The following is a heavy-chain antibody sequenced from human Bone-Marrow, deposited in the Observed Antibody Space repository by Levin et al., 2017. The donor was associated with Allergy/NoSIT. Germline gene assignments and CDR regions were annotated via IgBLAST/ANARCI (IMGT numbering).Heavy chain of an antibody. CDR1: GFTFSGSA. CDR3: TLLLSSGSSLECY. Sequence: PGGSLRLSCAASGFTFSGSAMHWVRQASGKGLEWVGRIRNKANSYATAYSGSVKGRFTISREDSKNTAYLQMNSLKSEDTAVYYCTLLLSSGSSLECYWGQGTLVTVSS. J-gene: IGHJ4*02. D-gene: IGHD3-10*01. CDR2: IRNKANSYAT. V-gene: IGHV3-73*01.